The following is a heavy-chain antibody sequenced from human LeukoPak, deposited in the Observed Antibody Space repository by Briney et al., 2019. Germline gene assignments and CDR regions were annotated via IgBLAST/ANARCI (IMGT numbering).Heavy chain of an antibody. CDR3: ARLPTGFPNWFDP. CDR1: GGSIISSGYN. CDR2: IYYSGTT. J-gene: IGHJ5*02. V-gene: IGHV4-39*01. D-gene: IGHD2-8*02. Sequence: PSETLSLTCTVSGGSIISSGYNWGWSRQPPGKGLEWIGTIYYSGTTYYNPSLQSRVTISVDTSKNEFSLKVNSVTAADTAVYYCARLPTGFPNWFDPWGQGTRVTVSS.